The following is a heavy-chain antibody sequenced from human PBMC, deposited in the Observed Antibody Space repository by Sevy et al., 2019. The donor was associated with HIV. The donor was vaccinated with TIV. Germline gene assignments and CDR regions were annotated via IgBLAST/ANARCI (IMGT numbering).Heavy chain of an antibody. CDR1: GYTLTELS. CDR3: ETTKDYYDSSGYPFDY. J-gene: IGHJ4*02. D-gene: IGHD3-22*01. Sequence: ASVKVSCKVSGYTLTELSMHWVRQAPGKGLEWMGSFDPEDGETIYQQKFQGRVTLTEDTSTDTAYMELSSLRSEDTAVYYCETTKDYYDSSGYPFDYWGQGTLVTVSS. V-gene: IGHV1-24*01. CDR2: FDPEDGET.